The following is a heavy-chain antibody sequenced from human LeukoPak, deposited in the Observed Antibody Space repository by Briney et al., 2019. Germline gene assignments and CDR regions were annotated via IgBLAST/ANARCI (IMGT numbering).Heavy chain of an antibody. CDR3: ARLGNYDSSGELNEATMGYFDL. D-gene: IGHD3-22*01. Sequence: SETLSLTCAVYGGSFSGNYWSWIRQPPGKGLEWIGEINHSGSTNYNPSLKSRVTISVDTSKNQFSLKLSSVTAADTAVYYCARLGNYDSSGELNEATMGYFDLWGRGTLVTVSS. CDR1: GGSFSGNY. CDR2: INHSGST. J-gene: IGHJ2*01. V-gene: IGHV4-34*01.